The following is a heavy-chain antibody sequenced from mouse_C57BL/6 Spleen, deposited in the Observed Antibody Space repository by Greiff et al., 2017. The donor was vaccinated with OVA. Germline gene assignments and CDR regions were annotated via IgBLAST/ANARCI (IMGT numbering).Heavy chain of an antibody. CDR1: GFSLSTFGMG. V-gene: IGHV8-8*01. CDR2: LCWDDDK. CDR3: ARIGYEGGYFEV. J-gene: IGHJ1*03. Sequence: QVQLKESGPGILQPSPSLSLSCSFSGFSLSTFGMGVGWLRQPSGLGLEWLAHLCWDDDKYYNPALKSRPTTSMDTSNNQVFLKIANVDTADTATYYCARIGYEGGYFEVWGTGTTVTVSS. D-gene: IGHD1-2*01.